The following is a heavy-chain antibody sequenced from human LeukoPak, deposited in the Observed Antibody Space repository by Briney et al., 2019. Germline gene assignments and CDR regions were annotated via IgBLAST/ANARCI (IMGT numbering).Heavy chain of an antibody. CDR1: GDSISSYY. CDR3: AKRYCSSTTCYDDRGAFDY. J-gene: IGHJ4*02. Sequence: SETLSLTCTVSGDSISSYYWSWIRQPPGKGLEWIGYIYYSGNTNYNPSLKSRVTISVDTSKNKYSLKLSSVTAADTAVYYCAKRYCSSTTCYDDRGAFDYWGQGTLVTVSS. CDR2: IYYSGNT. V-gene: IGHV4-59*08. D-gene: IGHD2-2*01.